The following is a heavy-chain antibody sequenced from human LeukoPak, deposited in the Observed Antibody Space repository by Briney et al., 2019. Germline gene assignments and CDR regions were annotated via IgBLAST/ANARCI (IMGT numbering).Heavy chain of an antibody. D-gene: IGHD1-1*01. V-gene: IGHV1-8*02. CDR1: GYTFSTCD. CDR2: MNPNSGNT. Sequence: EASVKVSCKASGYTFSTCDINWVRQATGQGLEWMGWMNPNSGNTGFAHKFQGRVTLTRDTSINTAYMELSSLRSEDTAVYYCARVRGSISHWGQGTLVTVSS. CDR3: ARVRGSISH. J-gene: IGHJ4*02.